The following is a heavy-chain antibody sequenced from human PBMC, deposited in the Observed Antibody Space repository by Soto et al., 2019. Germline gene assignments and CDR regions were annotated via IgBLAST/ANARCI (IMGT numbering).Heavy chain of an antibody. Sequence: PVNVSCRPSGGTFSSYAIIWVRQAPGQGLEWMGGIIPIFGTANYAQRFQGRVTITADESTSTAYMELSSLRSEDAAVYYCARDGIINIWPYYYGMDVWGQGTTVTVSS. V-gene: IGHV1-69*13. CDR1: GGTFSSYA. CDR2: IIPIFGTA. D-gene: IGHD3-9*01. J-gene: IGHJ6*02. CDR3: ARDGIINIWPYYYGMDV.